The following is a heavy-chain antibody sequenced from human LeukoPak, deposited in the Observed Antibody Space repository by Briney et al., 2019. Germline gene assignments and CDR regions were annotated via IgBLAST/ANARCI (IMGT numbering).Heavy chain of an antibody. CDR3: ARWKGDNWNYVEYAFDI. V-gene: IGHV3-7*01. Sequence: GRSLRLSCAASGFTFSSYWMSWVRQAPGKGLEWVANIKQDGSEKYYVDSVKGRFTISRDNAKNSLYLQMNSLRAEDTAVYYCARWKGDNWNYVEYAFDIWGQGTMVTVSS. D-gene: IGHD1-7*01. CDR1: GFTFSSYW. CDR2: IKQDGSEK. J-gene: IGHJ3*02.